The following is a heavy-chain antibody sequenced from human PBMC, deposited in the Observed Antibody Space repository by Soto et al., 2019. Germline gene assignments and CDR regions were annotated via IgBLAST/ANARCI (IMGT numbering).Heavy chain of an antibody. Sequence: GSLRLSCAASGFTFGSHVMTWVRQAPGKGLEWVSSISGSGGNTYYADSVKGRLTISRDNSENTLYLQMNSLRAEDTAVYYWAKVPYNNWNDLYFDYWGQG. CDR1: GFTFGSHV. V-gene: IGHV3-23*01. J-gene: IGHJ4*02. D-gene: IGHD1-1*01. CDR2: ISGSGGNT. CDR3: AKVPYNNWNDLYFDY.